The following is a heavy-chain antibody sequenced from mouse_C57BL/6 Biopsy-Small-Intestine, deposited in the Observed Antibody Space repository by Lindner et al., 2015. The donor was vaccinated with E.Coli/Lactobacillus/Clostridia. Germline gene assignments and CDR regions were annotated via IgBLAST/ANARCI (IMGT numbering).Heavy chain of an antibody. CDR1: GYSFTSYY. Sequence: VQLQESGPELVKPGASVKISCKASGYSFTSYYIHWVKQRPGQGLEWIGWIYPGSGNTKYNEKFNGKATLTADTSSSTAYMQLSSLTFEDSAVYYCTRFDDGYYVEAMDYWGQGTSVTVSS. CDR3: TRFDDGYYVEAMDY. J-gene: IGHJ4*01. V-gene: IGHV1-66*01. CDR2: IYPGSGNT. D-gene: IGHD2-3*01.